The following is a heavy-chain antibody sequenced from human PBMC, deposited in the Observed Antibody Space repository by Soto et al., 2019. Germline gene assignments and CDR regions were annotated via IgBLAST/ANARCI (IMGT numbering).Heavy chain of an antibody. J-gene: IGHJ5*02. Sequence: QVTLRESGPVLVKPTETLTLTCTVSGLSLSNGKLGVSWIRQPPGKALEWLAHIFSSDDKSYSTSLRIRLTSSKDSSRSKVVVTMTNLDPMDSATYYCPLIKDCSRTDCYLASFDPWGQGTLVTVSS. D-gene: IGHD2-2*01. CDR3: PLIKDCSRTDCYLASFDP. CDR2: IFSSDDK. CDR1: GLSLSNGKLG. V-gene: IGHV2-26*01.